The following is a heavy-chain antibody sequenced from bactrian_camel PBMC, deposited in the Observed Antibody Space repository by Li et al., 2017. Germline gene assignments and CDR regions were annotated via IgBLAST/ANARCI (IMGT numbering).Heavy chain of an antibody. J-gene: IGHJ4*01. CDR2: TGTSGKI. CDR3: AARTTCRGPFWMDNEYPY. CDR1: ALTDISKC. V-gene: IGHV3S55*01. D-gene: IGHD5*01. Sequence: QLVESGGGSVQAGESLRISCVWSALTDISKCMAWFRQAPGNEREAVATTGTSGKITYAEFVKGRFTISKDNAKNTLYLQMNGLKPEDTAMYYCAARTTCRGPFWMDNEYPYWGQGTQVTVS.